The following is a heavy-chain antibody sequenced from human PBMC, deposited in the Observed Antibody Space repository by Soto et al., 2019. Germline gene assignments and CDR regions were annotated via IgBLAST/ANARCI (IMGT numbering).Heavy chain of an antibody. CDR3: ARDSSGRQYYGMDV. CDR1: GFIFSDYS. CDR2: ITTTSSTM. J-gene: IGHJ6*02. D-gene: IGHD3-22*01. V-gene: IGHV3-48*02. Sequence: PGGSLRLSCTPSGFIFSDYSMNWVRQAPGKGLEWISYITTTSSTMYYADSVKGRLTISRDNAKNSLYLQMNSLRDEDTAVYYCARDSSGRQYYGMDVWGQGTTVTVSS.